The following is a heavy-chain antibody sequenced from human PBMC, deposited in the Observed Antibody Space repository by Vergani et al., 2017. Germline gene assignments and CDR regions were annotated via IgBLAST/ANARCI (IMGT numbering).Heavy chain of an antibody. V-gene: IGHV4-59*01. Sequence: QVQLQESGPGLVKPSETLSLTCTVSGGSISSYYWSWIRQPPGKGLEWIGYIYYSGSTNYNPSLKSRVTISVDTSKNLFSLKLSSVTAADTAVYYCARFDYGPDYFDYWGQGTLVTVSS. CDR2: IYYSGST. D-gene: IGHD4-17*01. CDR1: GGSISSYY. CDR3: ARFDYGPDYFDY. J-gene: IGHJ4*02.